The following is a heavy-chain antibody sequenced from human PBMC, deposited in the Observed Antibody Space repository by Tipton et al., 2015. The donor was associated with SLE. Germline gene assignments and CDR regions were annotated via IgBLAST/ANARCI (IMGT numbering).Heavy chain of an antibody. V-gene: IGHV4-59*01. Sequence: TLSLTCTVSGGSISSYYWSWIRQPPGKGLEWIGYIYYSGSTNYNPSLKSRVTISVDTSKNQFSPKLSSVTAADTAVYYCASLYYDSNRGDYWGQGTLVTVSS. CDR1: GGSISSYY. CDR2: IYYSGST. CDR3: ASLYYDSNRGDY. J-gene: IGHJ4*02. D-gene: IGHD3-22*01.